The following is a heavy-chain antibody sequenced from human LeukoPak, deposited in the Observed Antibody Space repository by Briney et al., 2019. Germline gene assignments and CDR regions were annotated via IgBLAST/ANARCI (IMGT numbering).Heavy chain of an antibody. CDR1: GFTFRSYS. Sequence: GGSLRLSCTASGFTFRSYSMSWVRQAPGKGLEWVSAISGSGGSTYYADSVKGRFTISRDNSKNTLYLQMNSLRAEDTAVYYCAKDLADYYGSGGFDPWGQGTLVTVSS. CDR3: AKDLADYYGSGGFDP. CDR2: ISGSGGST. D-gene: IGHD3-10*01. J-gene: IGHJ5*02. V-gene: IGHV3-23*01.